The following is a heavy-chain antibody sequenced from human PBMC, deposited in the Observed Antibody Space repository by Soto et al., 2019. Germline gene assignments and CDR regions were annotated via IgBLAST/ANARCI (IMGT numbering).Heavy chain of an antibody. J-gene: IGHJ6*03. CDR2: IYYSGST. D-gene: IGHD1-26*01. CDR3: ARVLLRRGHYYMDV. Sequence: TLSLTCTVSGGSISSGGYYWSWIRQHPGKGLEWIGYIYYSGSTYYNPSLKSRVTISVDTSKNQFSLKLSSVTAADTAVYYCARVLLRRGHYYMDVWGKGTTVTVSS. CDR1: GGSISSGGYY. V-gene: IGHV4-31*03.